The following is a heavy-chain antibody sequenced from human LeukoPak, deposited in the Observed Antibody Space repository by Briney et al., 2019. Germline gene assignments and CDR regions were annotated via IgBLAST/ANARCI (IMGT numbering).Heavy chain of an antibody. J-gene: IGHJ4*02. CDR2: IYSGGST. Sequence: QAGGSLRLSCAASGFTVSSNYMSWVRQAPGKGLEWVSVIYSGGSTYYADSVKGRFTISRDNSKNTLYLQMNSLRAEDTAVYYCARDSDYYDSSTLYWGQGTLVTVSS. CDR1: GFTVSSNY. CDR3: ARDSDYYDSSTLY. D-gene: IGHD3-22*01. V-gene: IGHV3-66*01.